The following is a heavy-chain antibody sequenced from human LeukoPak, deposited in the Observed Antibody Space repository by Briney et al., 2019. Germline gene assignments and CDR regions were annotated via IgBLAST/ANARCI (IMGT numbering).Heavy chain of an antibody. Sequence: ASVKVSCKASGYTFTSYGISWVRQAPGQGLEWMGWISAYNGNTNYAQKLQGRVTMTTDTSTSTAYMELRSLRSDDTAVYYCASSYYDSSGYYHAFDIWGQGTMVTVSS. J-gene: IGHJ3*02. V-gene: IGHV1-18*01. CDR2: ISAYNGNT. CDR1: GYTFTSYG. D-gene: IGHD3-22*01. CDR3: ASSYYDSSGYYHAFDI.